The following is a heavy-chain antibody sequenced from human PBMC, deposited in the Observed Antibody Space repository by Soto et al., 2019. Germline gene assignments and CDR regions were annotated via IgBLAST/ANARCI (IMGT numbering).Heavy chain of an antibody. V-gene: IGHV4-39*01. CDR1: RGSINSSSYY. CDR3: ARHSSIAVAGYYFDS. J-gene: IGHJ4*02. CDR2: LSCSGRT. Sequence: SETLSLTCTVSRGSINSSSYYWGWIRQPPGKGLGRPGSLSCSGRTYYKPSRTGRVTISVDTSKNRFSLNLSSVTASDTDVYYCARHSSIAVAGYYFDSWGQGTLVTVAS. D-gene: IGHD6-19*01.